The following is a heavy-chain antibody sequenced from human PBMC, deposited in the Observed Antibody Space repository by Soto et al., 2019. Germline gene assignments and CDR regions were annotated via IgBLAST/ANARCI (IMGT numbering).Heavy chain of an antibody. J-gene: IGHJ4*02. CDR1: GGSISSSSYY. Sequence: QLQLQESGPGLVKPSETLSLTCTVSGGSISSSSYYWGWIRQPPGKGLEWIGSIYYSGSTYYNPSLKSRVTISVDTSKNQFSLKLSSVTAADTAVYYCARGLRFLEWLLYQYYFDYWGQGTLVTVSS. CDR2: IYYSGST. D-gene: IGHD3-3*01. CDR3: ARGLRFLEWLLYQYYFDY. V-gene: IGHV4-39*01.